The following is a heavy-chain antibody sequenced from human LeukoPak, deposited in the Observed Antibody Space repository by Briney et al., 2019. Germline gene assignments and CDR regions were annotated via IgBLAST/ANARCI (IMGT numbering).Heavy chain of an antibody. CDR3: AKRGLGDREAFDI. CDR1: GFTFNTYA. Sequence: GGSLRLSCAASGFTFNTYAMSWVRQAPGKGLEWVSSNSGSGGSTYYADSVEGRFTISRDNSKNTLYLQMNSLRAEDTAVYYCAKRGLGDREAFDIWGQGTLVTVSS. V-gene: IGHV3-23*01. J-gene: IGHJ3*02. D-gene: IGHD2-21*02. CDR2: NSGSGGST.